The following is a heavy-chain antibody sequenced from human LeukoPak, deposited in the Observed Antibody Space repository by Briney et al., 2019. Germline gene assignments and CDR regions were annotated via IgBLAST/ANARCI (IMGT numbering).Heavy chain of an antibody. CDR1: GFTFSSYE. CDR2: ISSSGRTI. CDR3: ARDQSGIVATITFDY. V-gene: IGHV3-48*03. Sequence: GGSLRLSCAASGFTFSSYEMNWVRQAPGKGLEWVSYISSSGRTIYYEDSVKGRFTISRDNAKNSLYLQMNSLRAEDTAVYYCARDQSGIVATITFDYWGQGILVTVSS. J-gene: IGHJ4*02. D-gene: IGHD5-12*01.